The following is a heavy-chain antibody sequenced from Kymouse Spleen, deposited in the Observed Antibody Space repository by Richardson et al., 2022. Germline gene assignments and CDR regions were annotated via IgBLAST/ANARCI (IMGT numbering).Heavy chain of an antibody. CDR2: INHSGST. CDR3: ARGDYSNSHFDY. Sequence: QVQLQQWGAGLLKPSETLSLTCAVYGGSFSGYYWSWIRQPPGKGLEWIGEINHSGSTNYNPSLKSRVTISVDTSKNQFSLKLSSVTAADTAVYYCARGDYSNSHFDYWGQGTLVTVSS. V-gene: IGHV4-34*01. J-gene: IGHJ4*02. CDR1: GGSFSGYY. D-gene: IGHD4-11,IGHD4-11*01.